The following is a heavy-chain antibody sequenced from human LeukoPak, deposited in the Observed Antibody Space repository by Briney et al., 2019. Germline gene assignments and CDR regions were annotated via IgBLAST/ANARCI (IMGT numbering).Heavy chain of an antibody. V-gene: IGHV4-30-4*01. CDR1: GGSISSGDYY. CDR2: IYYSGST. Sequence: PSETLSLTCTVSGGSISSGDYYWSWIRQPPGKGLEWIGYIYYSGSTYYNPSLKSRVTISVDTSKNQFCLKLSSVTAADTAVYYCARAKIHGGNSVAADFDYWGQGTLVTVSS. J-gene: IGHJ4*02. CDR3: ARAKIHGGNSVAADFDY. D-gene: IGHD4-23*01.